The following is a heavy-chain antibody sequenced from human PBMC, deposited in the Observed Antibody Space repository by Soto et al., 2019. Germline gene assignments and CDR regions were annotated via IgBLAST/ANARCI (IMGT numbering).Heavy chain of an antibody. J-gene: IGHJ4*02. V-gene: IGHV3-48*02. CDR3: AKYCSSDVCFDY. Sequence: GSLRLSCASSGFTFSSRSMNWVRQAPGKGLEWVSFISGSGDTKYYADSEKGRFTISRDNAKNSLYLQMSSLRDEDTAVYYCAKYCSSDVCFDYWGQGTLVTVSS. CDR1: GFTFSSRS. D-gene: IGHD2-8*01. CDR2: ISGSGDTK.